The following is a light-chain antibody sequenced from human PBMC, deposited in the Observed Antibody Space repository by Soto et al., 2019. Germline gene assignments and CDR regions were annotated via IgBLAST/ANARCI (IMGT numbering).Light chain of an antibody. V-gene: IGLV1-51*01. CDR2: DDN. CDR3: AVWDDSLNGWV. J-gene: IGLJ3*02. Sequence: QSVMTQPPSVSAAPGQKVTISCSGSSSNIGGNSVSWYQQLPGTAPKLLIYDDNKRPSGIPDRFSGSKFGTSGSLVISGLQSEDEADYYCAVWDDSLNGWVFGGGTQLTVL. CDR1: SSNIGGNS.